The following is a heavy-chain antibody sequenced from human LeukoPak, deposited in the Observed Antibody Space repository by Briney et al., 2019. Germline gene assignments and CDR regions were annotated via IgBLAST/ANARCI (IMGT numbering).Heavy chain of an antibody. CDR3: ARDIGGGSHLSYYYGMDV. J-gene: IGHJ6*02. CDR1: GYTFTGYY. V-gene: IGHV1-2*02. CDR2: INPNSGGT. Sequence: ASVKVSCKASGYTFTGYYMHWVRQAPGQGLEWRGWINPNSGGTNYAQKFQGRVTMTRDTSISTAYMELSRLRSDDTAVYYCARDIGGGSHLSYYYGMDVWGQGTTVTVSS. D-gene: IGHD1-26*01.